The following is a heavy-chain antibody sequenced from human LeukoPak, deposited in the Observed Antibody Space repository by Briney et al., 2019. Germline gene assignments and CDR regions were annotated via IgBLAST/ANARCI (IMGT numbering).Heavy chain of an antibody. CDR2: ISWNSGSI. Sequence: GRSLRLSCAASGFTFDDYAMHWVRQAPGKGLEWVSGISWNSGSIAYADSVKGRFTISRDNSKNTLYLQMNSLRAEDTAVYYCAKDLQYYDFWSGYLSHDAFDIWGQGTMVTVSS. V-gene: IGHV3-9*01. CDR3: AKDLQYYDFWSGYLSHDAFDI. D-gene: IGHD3-3*01. J-gene: IGHJ3*02. CDR1: GFTFDDYA.